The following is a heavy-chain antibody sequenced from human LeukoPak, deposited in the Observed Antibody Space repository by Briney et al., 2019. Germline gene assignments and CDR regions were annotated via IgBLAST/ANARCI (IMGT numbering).Heavy chain of an antibody. Sequence: GGSLRLSCAASGFTFSSYEMNWVHQAPGKGLEWVSYISSSGSTIYYADSVKGRFTISRDNSKNTLFLQMNSLRPEDTAVYYCARGPDYDILADYFDYWGQGTLVTVSS. D-gene: IGHD3-9*01. CDR2: ISSSGSTI. J-gene: IGHJ4*02. CDR3: ARGPDYDILADYFDY. V-gene: IGHV3-48*03. CDR1: GFTFSSYE.